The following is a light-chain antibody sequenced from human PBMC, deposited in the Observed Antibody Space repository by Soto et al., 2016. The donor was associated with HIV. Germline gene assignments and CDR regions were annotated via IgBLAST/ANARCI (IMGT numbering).Light chain of an antibody. CDR3: NSRDSSGHHRF. Sequence: SSELTQDPAVSVALGQTVRITCQRRQAPVLVIYGENNRPSGISDRFSGSSSGNTASLTITGAQAEDEADYYCNSRDSSGHHRFFGTGTKVTVL. CDR2: GEN. J-gene: IGLJ1*01. V-gene: IGLV3-19*01.